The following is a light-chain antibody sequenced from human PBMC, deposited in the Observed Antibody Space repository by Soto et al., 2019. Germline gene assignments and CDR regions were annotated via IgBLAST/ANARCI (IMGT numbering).Light chain of an antibody. V-gene: IGLV2-23*01. Sequence: QSALTQPASVSGSPGQSITISCTGTSSDVGSYNLVSWYQQHPGKAPKLMIYEGSKRPSGVSNRFSGSKSGNTASLTISGLQAEDEADYYCCSYAGSSTQRVFGGATKLTVL. CDR1: SSDVGSYNL. CDR2: EGS. J-gene: IGLJ2*01. CDR3: CSYAGSSTQRV.